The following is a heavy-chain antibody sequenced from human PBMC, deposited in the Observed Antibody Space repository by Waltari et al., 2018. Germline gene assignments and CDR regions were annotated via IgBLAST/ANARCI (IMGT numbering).Heavy chain of an antibody. CDR2: IWYDGSRT. CDR1: GFFFSSNG. Sequence: QIQLVESGGGVVEPGRSLRLSGAASGFFFSSNGMHWVRQAPGKGLEWVAGIWYDGSRTLYADSVKGRFTISRDNSKNTLSLQMNSLRAEDTALYYCARGRGVLSDAYFDYWGQGTLVTVSS. J-gene: IGHJ4*02. CDR3: ARGRGVLSDAYFDY. D-gene: IGHD3-10*01. V-gene: IGHV3-33*01.